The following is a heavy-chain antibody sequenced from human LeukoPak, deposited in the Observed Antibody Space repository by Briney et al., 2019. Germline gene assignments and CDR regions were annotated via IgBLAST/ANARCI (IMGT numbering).Heavy chain of an antibody. Sequence: SQTLSLTCTVSGGSISSGSYYWTWIRQPAGKGLEWIGRIYISESANYNSSLESRFTISVYTSKNQFSLKLSSVTAADTAVYYCARSRDRICSATASYVDLQARWGHGTLVTVSS. V-gene: IGHV4-61*02. J-gene: IGHJ4*01. CDR2: IYISESA. CDR1: GGSISSGSYY. CDR3: ARSRDRICSATASYVDLQAR. D-gene: IGHD2-2*01.